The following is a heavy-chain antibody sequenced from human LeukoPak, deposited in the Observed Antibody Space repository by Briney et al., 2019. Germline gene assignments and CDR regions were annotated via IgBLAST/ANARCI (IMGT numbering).Heavy chain of an antibody. CDR2: IYYSGST. J-gene: IGHJ4*02. D-gene: IGHD6-6*01. Sequence: SSETLSLTCTVSGGSISSYYWSRIRQPAGKGLEWIGYIYYSGSTNYNPSLKSRVTISVDTSKNQFSLNLSSVTAADTAVYYCARDQQLGYFDYWGQGTLVTVSS. V-gene: IGHV4-59*01. CDR3: ARDQQLGYFDY. CDR1: GGSISSYY.